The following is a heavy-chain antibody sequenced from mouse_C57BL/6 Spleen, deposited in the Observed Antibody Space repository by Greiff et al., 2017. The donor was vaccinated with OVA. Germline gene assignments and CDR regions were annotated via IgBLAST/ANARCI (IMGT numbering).Heavy chain of an antibody. CDR1: GYTFTSYW. CDR3: ARSIYYGTYYAMDY. CDR2: IHPNSGST. V-gene: IGHV1-64*01. Sequence: QVQLQQPGAELVKPGASVKLSCKASGYTFTSYWMHWVKQRPGQGLEWIGMIHPNSGSTNYNERFKSKATLTVDKSSSTAYMQLSSLTSEDSAVYYCARSIYYGTYYAMDYWGQGTSVTVSS. D-gene: IGHD2-1*01. J-gene: IGHJ4*01.